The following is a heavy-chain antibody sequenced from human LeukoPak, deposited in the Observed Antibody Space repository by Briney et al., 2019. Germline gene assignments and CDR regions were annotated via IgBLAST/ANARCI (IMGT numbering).Heavy chain of an antibody. CDR1: GYTFTGYH. J-gene: IGHJ4*02. V-gene: IGHV1-2*06. D-gene: IGHD6-13*01. CDR2: INPYSGDT. Sequence: SSVKVSCKASGYTFTGYHIHWVRQAPGQGLEWMGRINPYSGDTNFAQKFQGRVTMTRDTSITTAYMDLSSLTPDDTAVYFCARDQGSLTRSWYAGYWGQGTQVTVSS. CDR3: ARDQGSLTRSWYAGY.